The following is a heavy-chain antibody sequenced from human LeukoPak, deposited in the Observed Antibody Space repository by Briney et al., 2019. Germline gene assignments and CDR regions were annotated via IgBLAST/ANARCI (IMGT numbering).Heavy chain of an antibody. CDR3: ARALAYCGGDCYPVDY. Sequence: GGSLRLSCAASGFTFSSYAMSWIRQAPGKGLEWVSYISSSGSTIYYADSVKGRFTISRDNAKNSLYLQMNSLRAEDTAVYYCARALAYCGGDCYPVDYWGQGTLVTVSS. CDR2: ISSSGSTI. V-gene: IGHV3-11*04. CDR1: GFTFSSYA. J-gene: IGHJ4*02. D-gene: IGHD2-21*01.